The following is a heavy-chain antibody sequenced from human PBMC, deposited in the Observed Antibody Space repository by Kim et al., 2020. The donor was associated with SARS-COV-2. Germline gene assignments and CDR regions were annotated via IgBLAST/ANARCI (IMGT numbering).Heavy chain of an antibody. CDR2: IYWDDDK. D-gene: IGHD2-21*01. CDR1: GFSLYTTKLG. V-gene: IGHV2-5*02. J-gene: IGHJ6*02. CDR3: VHTCCGGACLSQNVHFDMDV. Sequence: SGPTLVNPTQTLTLTCTFSGFSLYTTKLGVGWIRQPPGKALEWLGIIYWDDDKRYSPSLKSRLSITRDTSNTQVVLTMTNMDPVDTGTYYCVHTCCGGACLSQNVHFDMDVGGQGTTVTVSS.